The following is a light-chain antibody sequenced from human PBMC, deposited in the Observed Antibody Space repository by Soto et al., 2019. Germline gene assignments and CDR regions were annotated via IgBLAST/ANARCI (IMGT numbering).Light chain of an antibody. J-gene: IGKJ1*01. Sequence: DIQMTQSPSTLSASVGDRVTITCRASQSIRNWLAWYQDKPGKAPKLLIYGASSLESGVPSRFSGSGSGTEFTLTIGGLQPDEFATYYCQHYNAVPWPFGQGTKVEIK. CDR2: GAS. CDR3: QHYNAVPWP. V-gene: IGKV1-5*01. CDR1: QSIRNW.